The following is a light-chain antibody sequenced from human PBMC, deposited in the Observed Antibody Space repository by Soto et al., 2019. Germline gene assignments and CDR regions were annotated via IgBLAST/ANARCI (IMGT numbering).Light chain of an antibody. V-gene: IGKV3-15*01. J-gene: IGKJ1*01. CDR2: DAS. CDR1: QGIGDT. Sequence: EVVMRQSPATLSVSPGEGATLSCRASQGIGDTLAWYQHKPGQTPTLLIFDASARAPGTPARFSGSGSGTEFTLTINSLQSEDFGIYFCMQYNKWPLRTFGQGTKVDIK. CDR3: MQYNKWPLRT.